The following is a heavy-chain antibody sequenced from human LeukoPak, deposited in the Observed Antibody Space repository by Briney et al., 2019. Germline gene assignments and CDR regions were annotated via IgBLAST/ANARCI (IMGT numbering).Heavy chain of an antibody. CDR2: ISYDGSNK. V-gene: IGHV3-30*18. CDR3: AKIPYEYNTGWYAAFDI. D-gene: IGHD6-19*01. CDR1: GFTFSSYG. J-gene: IGHJ3*02. Sequence: GGSLRLSCAASGFTFSSYGMHWVRQAPGKGLEWVAVISYDGSNKYYADSVKGRFTISRDNSKNTLYLQMNSLRAEDTAVYYCAKIPYEYNTGWYAAFDIWGQGTMVTVSS.